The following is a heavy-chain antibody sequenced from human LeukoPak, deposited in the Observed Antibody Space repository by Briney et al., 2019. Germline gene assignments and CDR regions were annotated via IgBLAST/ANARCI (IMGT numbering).Heavy chain of an antibody. D-gene: IGHD1-1*01. Sequence: GGSLRLSCAASGFTFSSFAMSWVRQAPGKGLEWVSAISDYTYYADSVKGRLTISRDNSKNTLYLQMDSLRTEDTAIYYCAKAQAPTGRNLFDPWGQGTLVTVSS. CDR2: ISDYT. CDR3: AKAQAPTGRNLFDP. V-gene: IGHV3-23*01. J-gene: IGHJ5*02. CDR1: GFTFSSFA.